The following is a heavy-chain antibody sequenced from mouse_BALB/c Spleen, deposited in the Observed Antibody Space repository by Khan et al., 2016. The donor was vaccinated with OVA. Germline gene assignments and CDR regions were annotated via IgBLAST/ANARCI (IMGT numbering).Heavy chain of an antibody. CDR1: GFSITSDYA. J-gene: IGHJ2*01. CDR3: ARVYEGDVDY. Sequence: EVQLQESGPGLVKPSQSLSLTCTVTGFSITSDYAWNWIRQFPGNKLEWMGYISYSGNTKYNPYLKSRISITRDTSKNQFFLQLNSVTIEDTATYYGARVYEGDVDYWGQGTTLTVSS. V-gene: IGHV3-2*02. CDR2: ISYSGNT. D-gene: IGHD1-1*01.